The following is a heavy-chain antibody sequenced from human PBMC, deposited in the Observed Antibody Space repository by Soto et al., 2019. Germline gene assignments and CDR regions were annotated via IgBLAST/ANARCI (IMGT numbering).Heavy chain of an antibody. CDR3: AREKFYGSSGYYVGNWYFDL. J-gene: IGHJ2*01. CDR2: INAFSGIT. V-gene: IGHV1-18*04. D-gene: IGHD3-22*01. Sequence: QVQLVQSGAEVKKPGASVNVSCKASGYTFTTYSVTWMRQAPGQGLEWMGWINAFSGITNYAQNLQDRITMTTDTSTSTAYMELRSLRSEDTAIYYCAREKFYGSSGYYVGNWYFDLWGRGTLVTVSS. CDR1: GYTFTTYS.